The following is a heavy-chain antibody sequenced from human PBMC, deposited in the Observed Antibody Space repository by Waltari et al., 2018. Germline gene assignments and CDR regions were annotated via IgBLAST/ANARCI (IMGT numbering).Heavy chain of an antibody. CDR3: VRDGGAIFDY. Sequence: QVQVQESGPGLVKPSETLSLTCTVSGASISNYFWSWIRQPAGKGLEWIGRVYTSGSTNYNPSLKSRVTMSIDTSKNHFSLKLSSVTAADTAVYYCVRDGGAIFDYWGQGTLVTVSS. CDR1: GASISNYF. J-gene: IGHJ4*02. CDR2: VYTSGST. D-gene: IGHD3-10*01. V-gene: IGHV4-4*07.